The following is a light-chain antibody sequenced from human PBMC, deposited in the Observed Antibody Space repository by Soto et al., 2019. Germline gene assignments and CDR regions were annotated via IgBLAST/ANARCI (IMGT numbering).Light chain of an antibody. CDR2: GNS. J-gene: IGLJ2*01. CDR1: SSNIGACYD. Sequence: QSVLTQPPSVSGAPGQRVTISCTGSSSNIGACYDVHWYQQLPGKAPKLLIYGNSNRPSGVPDRFSGSKSGTSASLAISGLQAEDEADYYCQSYDGILSVVVFGGGTKLTVL. V-gene: IGLV1-40*01. CDR3: QSYDGILSVVV.